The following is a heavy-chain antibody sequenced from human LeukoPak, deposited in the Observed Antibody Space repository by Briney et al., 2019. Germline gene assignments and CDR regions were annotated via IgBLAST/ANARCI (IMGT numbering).Heavy chain of an antibody. V-gene: IGHV3-30*02. CDR2: IRYDGNSK. CDR3: AKGGGYSYENYYYYMDV. D-gene: IGHD5-18*01. Sequence: QAGASLRLSCAASGFTFSSYGMHWVRQAPDKGLEWVAFIRYDGNSKDYAGSVKGRFTISRDNSKNTLYLQMNSLRGEDTALYYCAKGGGYSYENYYYYMDVWGKGTTVTVSS. CDR1: GFTFSSYG. J-gene: IGHJ6*03.